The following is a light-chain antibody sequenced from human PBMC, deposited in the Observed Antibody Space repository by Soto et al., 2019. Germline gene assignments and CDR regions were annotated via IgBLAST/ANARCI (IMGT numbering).Light chain of an antibody. Sequence: DIQLTQSPAFLSPSTGESVTITCGASQVISTSLAWYQVKQGKAPKLLIYAASTLESGVPSRFSATVYGTEFSLTITSLQPEDFATYYCQQLFDSPITFGQGTRLEIK. J-gene: IGKJ5*01. CDR1: QVISTS. CDR2: AAS. CDR3: QQLFDSPIT. V-gene: IGKV1-9*01.